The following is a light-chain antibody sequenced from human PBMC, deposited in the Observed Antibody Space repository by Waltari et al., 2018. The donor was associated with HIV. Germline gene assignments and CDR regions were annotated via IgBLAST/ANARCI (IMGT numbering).Light chain of an antibody. Sequence: DIVMTQSPDSLAASLGERATINCKSNQTVLYTSNTKNYLAWYQEKPGQPPKLLIYWASTRGSGVPDRFRGSGSGTDFTLTIRSLQAEDVAVYYCQQYFSTPWTFGQGTKVEIK. CDR2: WAS. J-gene: IGKJ1*01. CDR1: QTVLYTSNTKNY. V-gene: IGKV4-1*01. CDR3: QQYFSTPWT.